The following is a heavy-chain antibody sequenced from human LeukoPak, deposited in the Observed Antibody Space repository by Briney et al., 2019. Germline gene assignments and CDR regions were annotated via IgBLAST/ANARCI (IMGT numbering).Heavy chain of an antibody. J-gene: IGHJ3*02. CDR1: GGSISSYY. V-gene: IGHV4-59*01. D-gene: IGHD3-22*01. CDR3: ARGGRHYYDSRSAFDI. Sequence: SETLSLTCTVSGGSISSYYWSWIRQPPGKGLEWIGYIYYSGSTNYNPSLKSRVTISVDTSKNQFSLKLSPVTAADTAVYYCARGGRHYYDSRSAFDIWGQGTMVTVSS. CDR2: IYYSGST.